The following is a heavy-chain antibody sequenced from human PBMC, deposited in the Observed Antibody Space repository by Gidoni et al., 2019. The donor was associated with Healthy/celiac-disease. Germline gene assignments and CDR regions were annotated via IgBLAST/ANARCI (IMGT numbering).Heavy chain of an antibody. CDR3: ASGVSGYDY. D-gene: IGHD5-12*01. Sequence: GIIPVFGTANYAQQLQGRVTITADESTSTAYMELSSLRSEDTAVYYWASGVSGYDYWGQGTLVTVSS. CDR2: IIPVFGTA. V-gene: IGHV1-69*01. J-gene: IGHJ4*02.